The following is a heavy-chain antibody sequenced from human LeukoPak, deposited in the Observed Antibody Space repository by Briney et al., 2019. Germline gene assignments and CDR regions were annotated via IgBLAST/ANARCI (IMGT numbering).Heavy chain of an antibody. CDR1: GFIFRNYA. D-gene: IGHD3-9*01. CDR3: AKWGDYDILTGYYVSDF. J-gene: IGHJ4*02. Sequence: PGGSLRLSCAASGFIFRNYAMSWVRQAPGKGLEWVSAITGSGDTIYYADSVKGRFTISRDNSKNTLYVEMYTLRAEDTAVYYCAKWGDYDILTGYYVSDFWGQGTLVTVSS. CDR2: ITGSGDTI. V-gene: IGHV3-23*01.